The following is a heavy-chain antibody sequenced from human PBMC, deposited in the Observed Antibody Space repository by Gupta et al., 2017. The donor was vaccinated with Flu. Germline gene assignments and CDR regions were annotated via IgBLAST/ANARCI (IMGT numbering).Heavy chain of an antibody. D-gene: IGHD6-13*01. V-gene: IGHV4-34*01. CDR2: INHSGST. CDR3: ARGRIAAAGTKPYYFGY. J-gene: IGHJ4*02. CDR1: GGSFSGYY. Sequence: QVQLQQWGAGLLKPSETLSLTCAVYGGSFSGYYWSWIRQPPGKGLEWIGEINHSGSTNYNPSLQSRVTQSVDTSKDQFSLKLSSVTAADTAVYYFARGRIAAAGTKPYYFGYWGQGTLVPVSS.